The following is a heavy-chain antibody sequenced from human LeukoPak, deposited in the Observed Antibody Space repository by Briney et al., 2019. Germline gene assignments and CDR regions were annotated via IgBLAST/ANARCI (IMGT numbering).Heavy chain of an antibody. D-gene: IGHD3-10*01. CDR3: ARDSGYGSGSYPMPFCFDY. J-gene: IGHJ4*02. CDR2: ISFDGSNK. Sequence: GGTLGLFCAASGFTFRSYAMHWAREAPGKGLVWGAVISFDGSNKYYADSVKGRFTISGDNSKNTLYLQMNSLRAEDTAVYYCARDSGYGSGSYPMPFCFDYWGQGTLVTVSS. CDR1: GFTFRSYA. V-gene: IGHV3-30*04.